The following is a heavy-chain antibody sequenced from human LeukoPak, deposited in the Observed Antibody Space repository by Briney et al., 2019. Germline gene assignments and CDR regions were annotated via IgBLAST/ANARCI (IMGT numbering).Heavy chain of an antibody. CDR2: IYYSGRT. J-gene: IGHJ3*02. CDR1: GGSISSYY. V-gene: IGHV4-59*01. CDR3: ARGPDDGDYGGAFDI. Sequence: PSETLSLTCTVSGGSISSYYWSWIRQPPGKGLEWIGNIYYSGRTNYNPSLKSRVTISVDTSKNQFSLKLSSVTAADTAVYYCARGPDDGDYGGAFDIWGQGTMVTVSS. D-gene: IGHD4-17*01.